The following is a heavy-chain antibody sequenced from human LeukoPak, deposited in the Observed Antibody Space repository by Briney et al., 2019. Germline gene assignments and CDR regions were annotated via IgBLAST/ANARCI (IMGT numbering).Heavy chain of an antibody. CDR1: GGSISSSSYY. CDR2: IYYSGRT. J-gene: IGHJ4*02. V-gene: IGHV4-39*07. D-gene: IGHD6-19*01. Sequence: SETLSLTCTVSGGSISSSSYYWGWIRQPPGKGLEWIGSIYYSGRTYYNPSLKCRVTISVDRSKNQFSLKVNSVTAADTAVYYCARDPHGGAGSFDYWGQGTLVTVSS. CDR3: ARDPHGGAGSFDY.